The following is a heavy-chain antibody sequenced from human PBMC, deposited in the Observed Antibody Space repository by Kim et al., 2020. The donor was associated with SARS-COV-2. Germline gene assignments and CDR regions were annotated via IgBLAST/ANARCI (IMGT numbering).Heavy chain of an antibody. Sequence: GGSLRLSCAASGFTFSSYAMSWVRQAPGKGLEWVSVIYSGGSSTYYADSVKGRFTISRDNSKNTLYLQMNSLRAEDTTVYYCAKDGDSYDSSGWDYWGQGPLVTVS. CDR3: AKDGDSYDSSGWDY. V-gene: IGHV3-23*03. D-gene: IGHD3-22*01. J-gene: IGHJ4*02. CDR2: IYSGGSST. CDR1: GFTFSSYA.